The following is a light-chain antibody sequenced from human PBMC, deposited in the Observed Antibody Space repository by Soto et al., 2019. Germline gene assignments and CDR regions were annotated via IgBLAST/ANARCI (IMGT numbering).Light chain of an antibody. J-gene: IGKJ1*01. CDR1: QSISSW. CDR2: KAS. CDR3: QQYNDNWT. V-gene: IGKV1-5*03. Sequence: DIQMTQSPSTLSASVGDRVTITCRASQSISSWLAWYQQKPGTAPKLQIYKASTLQTGVPSRFSGSGSGTEFTLTISSLQPDDFATYYCQQYNDNWTFGQGTKVEIK.